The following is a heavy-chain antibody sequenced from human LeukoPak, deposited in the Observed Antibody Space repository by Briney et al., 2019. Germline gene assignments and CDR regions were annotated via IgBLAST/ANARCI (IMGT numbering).Heavy chain of an antibody. V-gene: IGHV4-4*07. J-gene: IGHJ6*02. CDR2: IYTSGST. D-gene: IGHD3-10*01. CDR3: ARDFFDYYGSGSYSIHGMDV. Sequence: SETLSLTCTVSGGSISSYYWSCIRQPAGKGLEWIGRIYTSGSTNYNPALKSRVTMSVDTSKNQFSLKLSSLTAADTAVYYCARDFFDYYGSGSYSIHGMDVWGQGITVIVSS. CDR1: GGSISSYY.